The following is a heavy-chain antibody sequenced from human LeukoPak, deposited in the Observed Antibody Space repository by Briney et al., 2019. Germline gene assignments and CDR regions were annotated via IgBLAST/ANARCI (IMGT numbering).Heavy chain of an antibody. CDR3: ARITYYYDSSGYPNPGGAFDI. CDR1: GGTFSSHG. D-gene: IGHD3-22*01. Sequence: SVKVSCKASGGTFSSHGLSWVRQAPGQGLEWMGGIIPIFGSTNYAQNFQGRVTITMDESTSTAYMELSSLRTDDTAVYYCARITYYYDSSGYPNPGGAFDIWGQGTMVTVSS. CDR2: IIPIFGST. V-gene: IGHV1-69*05. J-gene: IGHJ3*02.